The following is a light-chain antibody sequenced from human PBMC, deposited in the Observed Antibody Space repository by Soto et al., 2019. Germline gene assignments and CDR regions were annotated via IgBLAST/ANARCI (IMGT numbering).Light chain of an antibody. CDR2: DAS. Sequence: EIVLTQSPATLSLSPGERATLSCRASQCVSSYLAWYQQKPGQAPRLLIYDASNRATGIPARFSGSGSGTDFTLTISSLEPEDFAVYYCQRRRGFTCRGGTKVEIK. J-gene: IGKJ4*01. CDR3: QRRRGFT. V-gene: IGKV3-11*01. CDR1: QCVSSY.